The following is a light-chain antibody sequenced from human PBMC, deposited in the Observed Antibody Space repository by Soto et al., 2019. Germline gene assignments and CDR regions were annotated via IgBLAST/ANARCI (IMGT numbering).Light chain of an antibody. J-gene: IGKJ1*01. V-gene: IGKV3-11*01. CDR2: DAS. CDR1: QSVSSY. CDR3: QQRSNLWT. Sequence: SLDPGERATLSCRASQSVSSYLAWYQQKPGQAPRLLIYDASNRATGIPARFSGSGSGTDFTLTISSLEPEDFAVYYCQQRSNLWTFGQGTKV.